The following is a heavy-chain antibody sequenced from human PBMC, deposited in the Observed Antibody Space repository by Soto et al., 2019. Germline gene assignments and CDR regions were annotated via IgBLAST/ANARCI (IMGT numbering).Heavy chain of an antibody. CDR2: IYYSGST. J-gene: IGHJ4*02. V-gene: IGHV4-59*08. CDR1: GGSISSYY. Sequence: PSETLSLTCTVSGGSISSYYWSWIRQPPGKGLEWIGNIYYSGSTNYNPSLKSRVTISVDTSKNQFSLKLSSVTAADTAVYYCARSPPGTAMVIVAYWGQGTLVTVSS. CDR3: ARSPPGTAMVIVAY. D-gene: IGHD5-18*01.